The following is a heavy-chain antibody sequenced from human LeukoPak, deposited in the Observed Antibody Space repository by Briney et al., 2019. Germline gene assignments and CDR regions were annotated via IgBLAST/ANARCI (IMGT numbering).Heavy chain of an antibody. V-gene: IGHV3-30*18. Sequence: GGSLRLSCEASGFTFIGYGMHWVRQAPGKGLEWVAGISYDGSNQYYTDSVKGRFTISRDNSKNTLYLQMNSLRPEDTAVYCCAKPRGGDSWAFDFWGQGTMVTVSS. CDR2: ISYDGSNQ. CDR3: AKPRGGDSWAFDF. CDR1: GFTFIGYG. D-gene: IGHD2-21*02. J-gene: IGHJ3*01.